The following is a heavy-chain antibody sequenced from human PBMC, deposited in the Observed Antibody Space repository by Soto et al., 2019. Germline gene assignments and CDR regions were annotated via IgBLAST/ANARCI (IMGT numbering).Heavy chain of an antibody. J-gene: IGHJ4*02. CDR1: GYTFTIYA. CDR2: INAGNGNT. D-gene: IGHD1-26*01. CDR3: ARGLGLYYFDY. Sequence: ASVKVSCKASGYTFTIYAMHWVRQAPGQRLEWMGWINAGNGNTKYSQKFQGRVTITRDTSASTAYMEPSSLRSEDTAVYYCARGLGLYYFDYWGQGTLVTVSS. V-gene: IGHV1-3*01.